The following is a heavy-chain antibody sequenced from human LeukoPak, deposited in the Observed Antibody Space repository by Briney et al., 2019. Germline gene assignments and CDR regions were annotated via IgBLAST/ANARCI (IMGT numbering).Heavy chain of an antibody. D-gene: IGHD3-22*01. Sequence: PSETLSLTCAVSGYSISSGYYWGWIRQPPGKGLEWIGSIYHSGSTYYNPSLKSRVTISVDTSKNQFSLKLSSVTAADTAVYYCARLKIGPARDFDYWGQGTLVTVPS. CDR1: GYSISSGYY. V-gene: IGHV4-38-2*01. J-gene: IGHJ4*02. CDR2: IYHSGST. CDR3: ARLKIGPARDFDY.